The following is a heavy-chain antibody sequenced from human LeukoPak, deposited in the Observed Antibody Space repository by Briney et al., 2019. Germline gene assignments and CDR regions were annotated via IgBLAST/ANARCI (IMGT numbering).Heavy chain of an antibody. V-gene: IGHV3-48*03. Sequence: GSLRLSCAASGFTFSSYEMNWVRQAPGKGLEWVSYISSSGSTIYYADSVKGRFTISRDNAKNSLYLQMNSLRAEDTAVYYCARESRYYYGSSGYYYWFDPWGQGTLVTVSS. CDR1: GFTFSSYE. J-gene: IGHJ5*02. CDR3: ARESRYYYGSSGYYYWFDP. D-gene: IGHD3-22*01. CDR2: ISSSGSTI.